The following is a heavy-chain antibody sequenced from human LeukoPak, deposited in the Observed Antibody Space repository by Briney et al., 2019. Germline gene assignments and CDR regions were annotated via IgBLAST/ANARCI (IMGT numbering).Heavy chain of an antibody. CDR3: ARDLSGIAGYTYGRGIDY. CDR2: IYTSGNT. Sequence: SETLSLTCSVSGDSISSYYWSWLRQPAGKGLEWIGRIYTSGNTNYNPSLKSRVTMSVDTSKNQFSLKLSSVTAADTAVYYCARDLSGIAGYTYGRGIDYWGQGTLVTVSS. V-gene: IGHV4-4*07. CDR1: GDSISSYY. D-gene: IGHD5-18*01. J-gene: IGHJ4*02.